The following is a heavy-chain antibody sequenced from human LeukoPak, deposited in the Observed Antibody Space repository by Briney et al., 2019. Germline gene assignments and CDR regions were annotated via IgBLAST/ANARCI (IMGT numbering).Heavy chain of an antibody. Sequence: EGSLRLSCAASGFTFSNYAMSWVRQAPGEGLEYVSAISSNGGSTYYANSVKGRFTISRDNSKNTLYLQMGSLRAEDMAVYYCARVGIVATSGALDYWGQGTLVTVSS. CDR3: ARVGIVATSGALDY. CDR2: ISSNGGST. D-gene: IGHD5-12*01. CDR1: GFTFSNYA. J-gene: IGHJ4*02. V-gene: IGHV3-64*01.